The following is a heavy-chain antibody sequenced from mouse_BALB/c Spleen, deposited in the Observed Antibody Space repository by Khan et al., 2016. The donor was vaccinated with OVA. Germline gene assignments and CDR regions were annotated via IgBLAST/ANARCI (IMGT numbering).Heavy chain of an antibody. D-gene: IGHD2-2*01. CDR3: TRHGYVAWFTY. CDR2: IDPFSGGT. J-gene: IGHJ3*01. V-gene: IGHV1S135*01. Sequence: VQLQQSGPELMKPGASVKISCKASGYSFTSYYIHWVMQSHGKSLEWIGYIDPFSGGTTYNQKFKGKATLTVDKSSSTAYIHLRNLTSEDSAVYYCTRHGYVAWFTYWGQGTLVTVSA. CDR1: GYSFTSYY.